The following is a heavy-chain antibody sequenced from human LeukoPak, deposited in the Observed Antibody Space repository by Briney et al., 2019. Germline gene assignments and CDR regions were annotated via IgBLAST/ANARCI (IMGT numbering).Heavy chain of an antibody. D-gene: IGHD3-22*01. Sequence: GVPLRLSCAACGYTFSSYWMRWVRQARGKGREGVANIKQDGSGRYYVDSVKGRLTISRDNGKNSLYLQMNSLRAEDTAVYYCARDYDSSGYYQGDAFDIWGQGTMVTVSS. J-gene: IGHJ3*02. CDR2: IKQDGSGR. CDR3: ARDYDSSGYYQGDAFDI. V-gene: IGHV3-7*01. CDR1: GYTFSSYW.